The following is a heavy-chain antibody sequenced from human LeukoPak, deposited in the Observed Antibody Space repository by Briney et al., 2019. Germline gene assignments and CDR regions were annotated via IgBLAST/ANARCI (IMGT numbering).Heavy chain of an antibody. J-gene: IGHJ5*02. CDR2: IRHDGSNK. CDR3: AKASSASPSCLNL. Sequence: GGSLRLSCAASGLTFSDYGMYWVRQAPGKGLEWVAVIRHDGSNKYYADSVKGRFTISRDNFKNTLYLQMNSLGAEDTAMYYCAKASSASPSCLNLWGQGTLVTVSS. D-gene: IGHD2-2*01. V-gene: IGHV3-30*02. CDR1: GLTFSDYG.